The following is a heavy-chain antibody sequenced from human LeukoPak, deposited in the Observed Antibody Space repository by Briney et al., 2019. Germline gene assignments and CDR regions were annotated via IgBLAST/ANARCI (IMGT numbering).Heavy chain of an antibody. CDR3: ARCHCSSTSRYDYFDY. Sequence: ASVKVSCKASGYTFTSYDINWVRQATGQGLEWMGWMNPNSGNTGYAQKFQGRVTITRNTSISTAYMELSSLRSEDTAVYYCARCHCSSTSRYDYFDYWGQGTLVTVSS. D-gene: IGHD2-2*01. V-gene: IGHV1-8*03. CDR1: GYTFTSYD. CDR2: MNPNSGNT. J-gene: IGHJ4*02.